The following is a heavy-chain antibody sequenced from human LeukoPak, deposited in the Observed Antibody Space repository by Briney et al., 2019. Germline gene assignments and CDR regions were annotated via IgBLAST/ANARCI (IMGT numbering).Heavy chain of an antibody. Sequence: GESLKISCKGSGYSFTTYWIGWVRQMPGKGLEWMGIIYPGDSDTRYSPSFQGQVTISADKSISAAYLQWGSLKASDTAMYYCARHERSTTGSLLYDNWGQGTLVTVSS. CDR3: ARHERSTTGSLLYDN. D-gene: IGHD1-1*01. J-gene: IGHJ4*02. CDR1: GYSFTTYW. CDR2: IYPGDSDT. V-gene: IGHV5-51*01.